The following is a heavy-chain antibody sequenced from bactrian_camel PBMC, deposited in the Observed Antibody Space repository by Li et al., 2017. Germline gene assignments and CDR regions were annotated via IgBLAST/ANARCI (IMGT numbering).Heavy chain of an antibody. D-gene: IGHD6*01. CDR3: VREGGGSWVFGY. CDR1: GDTVSSTD. J-gene: IGHJ6*01. Sequence: VQLVESGGGSVEAGGSLTLSCALSGDTVSSTDMVWFRQGPGKEREGVAAISDTGARTWYADSVKGRFTVSQETAGSTVYLHLEMNSLKPEDTAVYYCVREGGGSWVFGYWGQGTQVTVS. CDR2: ISDTGART. V-gene: IGHV3S40*01.